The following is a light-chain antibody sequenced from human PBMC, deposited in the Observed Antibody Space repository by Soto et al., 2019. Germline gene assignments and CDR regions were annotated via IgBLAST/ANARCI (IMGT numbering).Light chain of an antibody. J-gene: IGLJ3*02. CDR3: CASAGTYTAV. V-gene: IGLV2-11*01. CDR2: DVS. Sequence: QSALTQPSSVSGSPGQSVTISCTGTRSDVGGYNYVSWDQQHPGKAPKLMISDVSKRPSGVPDRVSGSKSGNTASLTISGLQAEDEADYYCCASAGTYTAVFGGGTQLTVL. CDR1: RSDVGGYNY.